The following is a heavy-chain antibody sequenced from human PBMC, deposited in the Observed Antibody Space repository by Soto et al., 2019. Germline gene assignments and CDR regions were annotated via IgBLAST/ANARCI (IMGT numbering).Heavy chain of an antibody. V-gene: IGHV3-11*01. CDR2: ITSSGSTI. CDR3: AREFKGDLVVVVAARGSYFES. Sequence: GGSLRLSCAASGFTFSDYYMSWIRQAPGKGLEWVSYITSSGSTIYYADSVKGRVTIRRDNAKNSLYLQMNSLRAEDTAMYHCAREFKGDLVVVVAARGSYFESWGQGALVTISS. J-gene: IGHJ4*02. CDR1: GFTFSDYY. D-gene: IGHD2-15*01.